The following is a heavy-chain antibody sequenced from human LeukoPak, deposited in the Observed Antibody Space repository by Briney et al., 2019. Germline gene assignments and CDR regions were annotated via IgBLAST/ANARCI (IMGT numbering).Heavy chain of an antibody. CDR3: ARYCSTTSCSPRSFDI. V-gene: IGHV4-39*01. J-gene: IGHJ3*02. CDR1: GGSISSSSYY. D-gene: IGHD2-2*01. CDR2: IYYSGST. Sequence: SETLSLTCTVSGGSISSSSYYWGWIRQPPGKGLEWIGSIYYSGSTYYNPSLKSRVTISVDTSKNQFSLKLSSVTAADTAVYYCARYCSTTSCSPRSFDIWGQGTMVTVSS.